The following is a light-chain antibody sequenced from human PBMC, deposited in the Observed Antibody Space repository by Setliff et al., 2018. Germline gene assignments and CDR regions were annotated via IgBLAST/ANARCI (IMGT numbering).Light chain of an antibody. J-gene: IGLJ1*01. CDR3: QSYDSSLSGYV. Sequence: QAVPTQPPSVSGAPGQRVTISCTGSSSNIGAAYDVHWYQHLPGTAPKLLIFANNNRPSGVPDRFSGSKSGTSASLAITGLQAEDEADYYCQSYDSSLSGYVFGTGTQLTVL. CDR2: ANN. V-gene: IGLV1-40*01. CDR1: SSNIGAAYD.